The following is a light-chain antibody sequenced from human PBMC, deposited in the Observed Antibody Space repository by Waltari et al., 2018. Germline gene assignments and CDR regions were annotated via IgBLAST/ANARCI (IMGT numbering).Light chain of an antibody. J-gene: IGKJ5*01. CDR3: QQYYDWRRVT. CDR1: QSVSGN. CDR2: GAS. V-gene: IGKV3D-15*01. Sequence: EIVMTQSPATLSVSPGERATLPCRASQSVSGNLAWYQQKPGQAPRLLIYGASTRATGIPARFSGSASGTEFTLTISSLQSEDSAVYYCQQYYDWRRVTFGQGTRLEIK.